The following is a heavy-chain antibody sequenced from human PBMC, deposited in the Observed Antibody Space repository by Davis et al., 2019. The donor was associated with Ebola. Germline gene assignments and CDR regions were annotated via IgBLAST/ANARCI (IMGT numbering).Heavy chain of an antibody. CDR3: ARGNDDHLSLDS. CDR1: GGSTAKHY. Sequence: SETLSLTCTVSGGSTAKHYWSRIRHAPGQGLEWIGNVFYGGYIDYNRCLKIRVTISVDTSNVKFSLRLNSVTAADTAVYYCARGNDDHLSLDSWGQGTLITVSS. D-gene: IGHD1-1*01. V-gene: IGHV4-59*11. J-gene: IGHJ4*02. CDR2: VFYGGYI.